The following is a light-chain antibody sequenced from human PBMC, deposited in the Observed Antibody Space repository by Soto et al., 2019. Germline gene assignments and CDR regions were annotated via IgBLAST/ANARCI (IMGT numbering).Light chain of an antibody. J-gene: IGKJ1*01. CDR2: DAS. CDR3: QQYKKWPRT. V-gene: IGKV3-15*01. Sequence: EIVMTQSPATLSVSPGERATLSCRASQSVGSNLAWYQQKPGQPPRLLIYDASTRATGIPARFSGSGSGTEFTLTISSLQSEDFAVYYCQQYKKWPRTFGHGTKVEIK. CDR1: QSVGSN.